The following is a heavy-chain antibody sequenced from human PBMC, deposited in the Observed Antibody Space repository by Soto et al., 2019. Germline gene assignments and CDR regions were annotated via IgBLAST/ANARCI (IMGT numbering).Heavy chain of an antibody. D-gene: IGHD1-26*01. J-gene: IGHJ6*02. CDR3: ARGIVGATRYGDYYYGMEV. CDR2: INHSGST. Sequence: SETLSLTCAVYCGSFSGYYWTWILPPPLNGLEWIGEINHSGSTNYNPSLKSRVTISVDTSKNQFSLKLSSVTAADTAVYYCARGIVGATRYGDYYYGMEVWGQGTTVTVSS. V-gene: IGHV4-34*01. CDR1: CGSFSGYY.